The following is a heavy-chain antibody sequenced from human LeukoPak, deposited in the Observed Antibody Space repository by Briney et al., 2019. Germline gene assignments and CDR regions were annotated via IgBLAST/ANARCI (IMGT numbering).Heavy chain of an antibody. J-gene: IGHJ5*02. CDR2: ISNTGSAM. V-gene: IGHV3-11*01. Sequence: SGGSLRLSCAASGLTFSDYYMNWIRQAPGKGLEWVSYISNTGSAMYYADSVKGRFTISRDNAKNSLYLQMNSLRAEDTAIYYCASDSSGYFGPWGPGTLVTVSS. D-gene: IGHD3-22*01. CDR1: GLTFSDYY. CDR3: ASDSSGYFGP.